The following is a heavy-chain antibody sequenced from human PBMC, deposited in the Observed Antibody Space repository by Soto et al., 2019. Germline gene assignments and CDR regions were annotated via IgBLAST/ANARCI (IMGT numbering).Heavy chain of an antibody. CDR2: IKKDGTEK. D-gene: IGHD3-9*01. Sequence: PWGSLRLSCAASGFTFSGYWMTWVRQAPGKGLEWVADIKKDGTEKYHVDSLKGRFTISRDNAKKSVYLQMNGLTVEDTAVYRCARGPSYSDYSNDWFFDSWGQGALVTVSS. J-gene: IGHJ4*02. CDR3: ARGPSYSDYSNDWFFDS. V-gene: IGHV3-7*03. CDR1: GFTFSGYW.